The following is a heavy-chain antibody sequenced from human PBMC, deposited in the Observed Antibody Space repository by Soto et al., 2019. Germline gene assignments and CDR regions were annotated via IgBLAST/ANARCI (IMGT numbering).Heavy chain of an antibody. D-gene: IGHD6-19*01. CDR3: ASLPQDVSPVPGNEGPDY. V-gene: IGHV3-74*01. CDR2: INPDGSTT. J-gene: IGHJ4*02. Sequence: EVQLVESGGDLVQPGGSLRLSCAASGFTFTNYWMHWVRQAPGRGLLWISRINPDGSTTFYADSMKGRFTISRDNAKNTLYLQMNSLRGEDTAVYYCASLPQDVSPVPGNEGPDYWGQGTLVTVSS. CDR1: GFTFTNYW.